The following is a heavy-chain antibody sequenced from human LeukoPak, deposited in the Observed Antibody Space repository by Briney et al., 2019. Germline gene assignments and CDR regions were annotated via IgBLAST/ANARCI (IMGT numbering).Heavy chain of an antibody. Sequence: GGSLRLSCAASGFTFDDYAVHWVRQAPGKGLEWVSGISWNSGSIGYADSVKGRFTISRDNAKNYLYLQMNSLRAEDMALYYCAKAKGIAVAESFDYWGQGTLVTVSS. D-gene: IGHD6-19*01. CDR3: AKAKGIAVAESFDY. V-gene: IGHV3-9*03. J-gene: IGHJ4*02. CDR1: GFTFDDYA. CDR2: ISWNSGSI.